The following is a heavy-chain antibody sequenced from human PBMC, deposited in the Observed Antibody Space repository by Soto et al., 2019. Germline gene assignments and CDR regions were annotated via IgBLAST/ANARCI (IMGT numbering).Heavy chain of an antibody. Sequence: SETLALTCTVSGGSISSSSYYWGWIRQPPGKGLEWIGSIYYSGSTYYNPSLKSRVTISVDTSKNQFSLKLSSVTAADTAVYYCASLFPVALPIEMATNNWAQGTLVIVSA. CDR2: IYYSGST. CDR1: GGSISSSSYY. J-gene: IGHJ4*02. CDR3: ASLFPVALPIEMATNN. V-gene: IGHV4-39*01. D-gene: IGHD5-12*01.